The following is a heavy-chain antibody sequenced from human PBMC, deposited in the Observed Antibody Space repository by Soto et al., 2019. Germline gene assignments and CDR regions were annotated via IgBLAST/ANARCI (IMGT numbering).Heavy chain of an antibody. CDR2: IYPGDSDT. CDR1: GYSITSYW. Sequence: ESPNISWKASGYSITSYWIAWALQMPGKGLDWMGIIYPGDSDTRYSPSFQGQVTISADKSITTAYLQWSSLKASDTAMYYCARQGLVESTYYYYYYYMDVWGKGTTVTVSS. D-gene: IGHD6-19*01. J-gene: IGHJ6*03. V-gene: IGHV5-51*01. CDR3: ARQGLVESTYYYYYYYMDV.